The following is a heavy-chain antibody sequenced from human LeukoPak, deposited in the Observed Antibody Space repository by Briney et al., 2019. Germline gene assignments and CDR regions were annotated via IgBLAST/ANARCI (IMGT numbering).Heavy chain of an antibody. CDR3: ARHDYGDYGGAFDI. Sequence: PSETLSLTCAVYGGSFSGYYWSWIRQPPGKGLEWIGYIYYSGSTNYTPSLKSRVTISVDTSKNQFSLKLSSVTAADTAVYYCARHDYGDYGGAFDIWGQGTMVTVSS. D-gene: IGHD4-17*01. CDR2: IYYSGST. CDR1: GGSFSGYY. V-gene: IGHV4-59*01. J-gene: IGHJ3*02.